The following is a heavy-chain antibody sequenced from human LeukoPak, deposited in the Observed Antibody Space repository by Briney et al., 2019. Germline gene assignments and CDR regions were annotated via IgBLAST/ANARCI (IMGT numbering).Heavy chain of an antibody. CDR2: IYPSDSDT. CDR3: AKPGYRASFEL. Sequence: GASLKISCQASGSTFTTSWIGWVRPLPGTGLEWMAIIYPSDSDTRYNPSFQGQVTISADKSSNTAYLSWSSLKASDSAIYYCAKPGYRASFELWGQGTTVTVSS. D-gene: IGHD5-12*01. CDR1: GSTFTTSW. V-gene: IGHV5-51*01. J-gene: IGHJ3*01.